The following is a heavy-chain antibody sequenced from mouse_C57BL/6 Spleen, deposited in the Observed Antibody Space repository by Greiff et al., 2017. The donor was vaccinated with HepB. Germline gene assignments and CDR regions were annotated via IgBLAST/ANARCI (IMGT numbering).Heavy chain of an antibody. J-gene: IGHJ2*01. Sequence: VQLQQSGAELARPGASVKMSCKASGYTFTSYTMHWVKQRPGQGLEWIGYINPSSGYTKYNQKFKDKATLTADKSSSTAYMQLSSLTSEDSAVYYCARGSSNLYYFDYWGQGTTLTDSS. D-gene: IGHD4-1*01. CDR1: GYTFTSYT. CDR3: ARGSSNLYYFDY. V-gene: IGHV1-4*01. CDR2: INPSSGYT.